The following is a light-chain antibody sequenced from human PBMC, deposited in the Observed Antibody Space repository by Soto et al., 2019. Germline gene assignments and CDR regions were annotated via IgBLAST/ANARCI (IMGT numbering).Light chain of an antibody. J-gene: IGLJ1*01. CDR3: ETWDSNTRV. V-gene: IGLV4-60*03. CDR1: SGHSSYN. Sequence: QPVLTQSSSASASLGSSITLTCTLNSGHSSYNIAWHQQQTGKAPRFLMKLEGSGSYRKGSGVPDRFSGSSSGADRYLTISKLQSEDEADYCCETWDSNTRVFGTGTKLTVL. CDR2: LEGSGSY.